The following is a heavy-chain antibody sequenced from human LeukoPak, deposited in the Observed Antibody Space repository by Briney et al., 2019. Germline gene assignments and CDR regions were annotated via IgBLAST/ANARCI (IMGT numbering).Heavy chain of an antibody. Sequence: GGSLRLSCVASGFPFSTYNVHWVRQAPGEGLEWISYISSTSNTIYYGDSVKGRFIVSRDNAKNSLYLQMNSLRVEDTAVHYCASPSPPTGTTDGFDYWGQGTLVAVS. CDR1: GFPFSTYN. D-gene: IGHD1-1*01. V-gene: IGHV3-48*01. CDR3: ASPSPPTGTTDGFDY. CDR2: ISSTSNTI. J-gene: IGHJ4*02.